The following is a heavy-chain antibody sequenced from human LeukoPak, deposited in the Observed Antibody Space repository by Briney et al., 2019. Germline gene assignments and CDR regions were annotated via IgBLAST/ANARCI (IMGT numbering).Heavy chain of an antibody. CDR3: AASGGSVGATDY. J-gene: IGHJ4*02. D-gene: IGHD1-26*01. CDR2: ISYDGSNK. Sequence: PGGSLRLSCAASGFTFSSYGMHWVRQAPGKGLEWVAVISYDGSNKYYADSVKGRFTISRDNSKNTLYLQMNSLRAEDTAVYYCAASGGSVGATDYWGQGTLVTVSS. V-gene: IGHV3-30*03. CDR1: GFTFSSYG.